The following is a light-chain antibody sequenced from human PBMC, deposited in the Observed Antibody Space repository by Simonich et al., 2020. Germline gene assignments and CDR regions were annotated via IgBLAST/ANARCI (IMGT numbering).Light chain of an antibody. CDR2: WAS. V-gene: IGKV4-1*01. CDR1: QSVLYSSNNKNY. CDR3: QQYYSTPWT. Sequence: DIVMTQSPEALAVSLGERATINCKSSQSVLYSSNNKNYVAWYQQKPGQPPKLLIYWASTRESGVPDRFSGSGSGTDFTLTISSLQAEDVAVYYCQQYYSTPWTFGQGTKVEIK. J-gene: IGKJ1*01.